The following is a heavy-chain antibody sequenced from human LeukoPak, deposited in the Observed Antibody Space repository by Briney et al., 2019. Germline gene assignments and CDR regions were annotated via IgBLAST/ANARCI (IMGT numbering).Heavy chain of an antibody. V-gene: IGHV4-34*01. J-gene: IGHJ6*02. Sequence: SETLSLTCAVYGGSFSGYYWSWIRQPPGKGLEWIGEINHSGSTNYNPPLKSRVTISVDTSKNQFSLKLSSVTAADTAVYYCARAWTKYCSSTSCPYYYGMDVWGQGTTVTVSS. CDR2: INHSGST. CDR1: GGSFSGYY. D-gene: IGHD2-2*01. CDR3: ARAWTKYCSSTSCPYYYGMDV.